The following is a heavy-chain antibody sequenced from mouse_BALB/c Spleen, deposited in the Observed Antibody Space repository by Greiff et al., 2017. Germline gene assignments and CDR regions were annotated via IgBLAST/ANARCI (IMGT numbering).Heavy chain of an antibody. CDR1: GFTFSDYG. CDR3: ARDAGDY. Sequence: EVKVVESGGGLVQPGGSRKLSCAASGFTFSDYGMAWVRQAPGKGPEWVAFISNLAYSIYYADTVTGRFTISRENAKNTLYLEMSSLRSEDTAMYYCARDAGDYWGQGTSVTVSS. CDR2: ISNLAYSI. V-gene: IGHV5-15*02. J-gene: IGHJ4*01.